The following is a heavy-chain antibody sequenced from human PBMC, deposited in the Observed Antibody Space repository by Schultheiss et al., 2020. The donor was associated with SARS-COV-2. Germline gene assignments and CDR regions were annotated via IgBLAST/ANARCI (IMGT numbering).Heavy chain of an antibody. CDR1: GFTFSSYA. V-gene: IGHV3-23*01. Sequence: GGSLRLSCAASGFTFSSYAMSWVRQAPGKGLEWVSAISGSGGSTYYADSVKGRFTISRDNSKNTLYLQMNSLRAEDTAVYYCARDIRGPYDSSGYFDYWGQGTLVTVSS. CDR2: ISGSGGST. CDR3: ARDIRGPYDSSGYFDY. D-gene: IGHD3-22*01. J-gene: IGHJ4*02.